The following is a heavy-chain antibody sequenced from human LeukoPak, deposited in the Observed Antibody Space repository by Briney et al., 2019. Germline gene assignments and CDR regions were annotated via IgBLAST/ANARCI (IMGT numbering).Heavy chain of an antibody. V-gene: IGHV1-2*02. D-gene: IGHD4/OR15-4a*01. CDR3: ARDYGARQLGVDY. CDR2: INPNSGGT. J-gene: IGHJ4*02. CDR1: GYTFTGYY. Sequence: VASVKVSCKASGYTFTGYYMHWVRQAPGQGLEWMGWINPNSGGTNYAQKFQGRVTMTRDTSISTAYMELSRLRSDDTAVYYCARDYGARQLGVDYWGQGTLVTVSS.